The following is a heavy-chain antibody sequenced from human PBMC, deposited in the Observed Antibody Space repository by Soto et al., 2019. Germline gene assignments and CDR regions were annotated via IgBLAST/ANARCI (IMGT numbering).Heavy chain of an antibody. CDR2: ISYDGSNK. CDR1: GFTFSSYG. Sequence: PGGSLRLSCAASGFTFSSYGMHWVRQAPGKGLEWVAVISYDGSNKYYADSVKGRFTISRDNSKNTLYLQMNSLRAEDTALYYCAKDLGGFTMTVFDYWGQGTLVTVSA. D-gene: IGHD3-22*01. V-gene: IGHV3-30*18. CDR3: AKDLGGFTMTVFDY. J-gene: IGHJ4*02.